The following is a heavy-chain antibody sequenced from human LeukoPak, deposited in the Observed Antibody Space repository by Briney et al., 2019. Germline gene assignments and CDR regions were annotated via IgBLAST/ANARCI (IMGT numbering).Heavy chain of an antibody. CDR3: AKTGVDGYNYGHYYFDY. CDR2: INHSGST. V-gene: IGHV4-34*01. J-gene: IGHJ4*02. D-gene: IGHD5-24*01. Sequence: PSETLSLTCAVYGGSFSGYYWSWIRRPPGKGLEWIGEINHSGSTNYNPSLKSRVTISVDTSKNQFSLKLSSVTAADTAVYYCAKTGVDGYNYGHYYFDYWGQGTLVTVSS. CDR1: GGSFSGYY.